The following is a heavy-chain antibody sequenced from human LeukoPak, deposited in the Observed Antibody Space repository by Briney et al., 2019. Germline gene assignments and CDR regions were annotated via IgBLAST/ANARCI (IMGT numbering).Heavy chain of an antibody. Sequence: SETLSLTCTVSGGSISSSSYYWAWIRQPPGKGLKWIGSIYYSGSTYYNPSLRSRVTISVDTSKNQFSLKLSSVTAADTAVYYCARGRGYSYGYYWGQGTLVTVSS. CDR2: IYYSGST. V-gene: IGHV4-39*07. J-gene: IGHJ4*02. D-gene: IGHD5-18*01. CDR3: ARGRGYSYGYY. CDR1: GGSISSSSYY.